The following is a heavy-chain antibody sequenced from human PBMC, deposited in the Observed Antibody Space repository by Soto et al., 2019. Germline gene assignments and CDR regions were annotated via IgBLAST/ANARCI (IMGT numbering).Heavy chain of an antibody. V-gene: IGHV3-74*01. Sequence: GGSLRLSCAASGFTFSNYWMHWVRQPPGKGLVWVSYINRDGSSTNYAESVKGRFTISRDNAKDTLYLQMNSLRAEDTAVYYCLRVEEHLVDRFFDYWGQGTLVTVSS. CDR2: INRDGSST. D-gene: IGHD6-6*01. CDR3: LRVEEHLVDRFFDY. CDR1: GFTFSNYW. J-gene: IGHJ4*02.